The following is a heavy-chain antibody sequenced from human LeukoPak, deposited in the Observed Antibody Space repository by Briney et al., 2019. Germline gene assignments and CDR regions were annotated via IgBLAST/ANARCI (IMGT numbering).Heavy chain of an antibody. D-gene: IGHD5-24*01. V-gene: IGHV4-39*01. Sequence: SETLSVTCTASGGSIRSSSYYWGWIRQPPGKGLEWIGSIYYDGSPYYNPSLKSRVTISVDTSKNQFSLKVRSVTAADTAVYYCARQVLEMTAMYAFDIWGQGTIVTVSS. CDR3: ARQVLEMTAMYAFDI. J-gene: IGHJ3*02. CDR2: IYYDGSP. CDR1: GGSIRSSSYY.